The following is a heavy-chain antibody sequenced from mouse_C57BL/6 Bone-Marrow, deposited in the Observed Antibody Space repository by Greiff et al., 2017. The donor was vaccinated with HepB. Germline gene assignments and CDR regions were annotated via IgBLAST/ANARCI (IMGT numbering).Heavy chain of an antibody. Sequence: VQLQQPGAELVMPGASVKLSCKASGYTFTSYWMHWVKQRPGQGLEWIGEIDPSDSYTNYNQKFKGKSTLTVDKSSSTAYMQLSSLTSEDSAVYYCARYYGEAMDYWGQGTSVTVSS. J-gene: IGHJ4*01. CDR2: IDPSDSYT. D-gene: IGHD1-1*01. V-gene: IGHV1-69*01. CDR3: ARYYGEAMDY. CDR1: GYTFTSYW.